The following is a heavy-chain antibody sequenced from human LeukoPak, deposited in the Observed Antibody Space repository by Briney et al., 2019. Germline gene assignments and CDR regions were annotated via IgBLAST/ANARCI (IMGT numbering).Heavy chain of an antibody. CDR3: ARRPPSMVVDY. V-gene: IGHV4-4*02. J-gene: IGHJ4*02. D-gene: IGHD2-2*01. Sequence: SETLSLTCTFSGGSISSSSWWNWVRQPPRKGLEWIGEIYHSGSATYSPSLRSRVTMSVDKSKNQFSLNLTSVTAADTAVYYCARRPPSMVVDYWSPGTLVTVSS. CDR2: IYHSGSA. CDR1: GGSISSSSW.